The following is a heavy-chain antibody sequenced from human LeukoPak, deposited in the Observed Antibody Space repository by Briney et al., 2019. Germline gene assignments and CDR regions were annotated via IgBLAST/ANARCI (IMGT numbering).Heavy chain of an antibody. CDR3: ARGCSSGYCTFYYYYGMDV. Sequence: SETLSLTCTVSGGSISSYYWSWIRQPPGKGLEWIGYIYYSGSTNYNPSLKSRVTISVDTSKNQFSLKLSSVTAADTAVYYCARGCSSGYCTFYYYYGMDVWGQGTTVTVSS. CDR1: GGSISSYY. J-gene: IGHJ6*02. V-gene: IGHV4-59*08. D-gene: IGHD3-22*01. CDR2: IYYSGST.